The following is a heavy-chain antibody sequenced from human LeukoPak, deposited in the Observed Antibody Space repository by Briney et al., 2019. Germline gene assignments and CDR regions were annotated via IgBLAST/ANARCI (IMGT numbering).Heavy chain of an antibody. CDR2: ISSSGTTI. D-gene: IGHD3-22*01. V-gene: IGHV3-11*01. J-gene: IGHJ3*02. Sequence: GGSLRLSCAASGFTFSDYYMSWIRQAPGKGLEWVSYISSSGTTIFYADSVKGRFTISRDNAKNSLYLQMNSLRAEDTAVYYCARDAMTLVVGAFDIWGQGTMVTVSS. CDR3: ARDAMTLVVGAFDI. CDR1: GFTFSDYY.